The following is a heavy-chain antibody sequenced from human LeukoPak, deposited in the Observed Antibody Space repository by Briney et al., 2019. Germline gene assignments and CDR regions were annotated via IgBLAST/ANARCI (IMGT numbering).Heavy chain of an antibody. V-gene: IGHV3-74*01. D-gene: IGHD6-13*01. J-gene: IGHJ4*02. Sequence: GGPLRLSCGASGFPFSRYCMHGARHAPGKALVWVSHIKTDGSTTSYADSVKGRFTVSRDNAKNTLYLQMNSLRVEDTAVYYCARGSSWSLDYWGQGTLVTVSS. CDR3: ARGSSWSLDY. CDR2: IKTDGSTT. CDR1: GFPFSRYC.